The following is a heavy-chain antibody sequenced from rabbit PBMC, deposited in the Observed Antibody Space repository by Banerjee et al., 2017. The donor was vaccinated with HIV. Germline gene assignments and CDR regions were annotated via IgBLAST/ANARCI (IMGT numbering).Heavy chain of an antibody. CDR1: GFSFNNRYV. Sequence: QEQLVESGGDLVKPEGSLTLTCTASGFSFNNRYVMCWVRQAPGKGLEWIACINTISGDTVYATWAKGRFTISKTSSTTVTLQMTSLTAADTATYFCARKYSAYDYLTLWGQGTLVTVS. CDR3: ARKYSAYDYLTL. J-gene: IGHJ3*01. CDR2: INTISGDT. V-gene: IGHV1S45*01. D-gene: IGHD2-1*01.